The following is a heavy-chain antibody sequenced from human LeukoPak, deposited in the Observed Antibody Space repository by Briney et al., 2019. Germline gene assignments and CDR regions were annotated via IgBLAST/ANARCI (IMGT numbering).Heavy chain of an antibody. Sequence: GGSLRLSCAASGFTFSSYWMHWVRQAPGKGLVWVSRINSDGSSTSYADSVKGRFTISRDNAKNSLYLQMNSPRAEDTAVYYCASRAGYSSSWSAFDYWGQGTLVTVSS. V-gene: IGHV3-74*01. CDR1: GFTFSSYW. CDR3: ASRAGYSSSWSAFDY. D-gene: IGHD6-13*01. J-gene: IGHJ4*02. CDR2: INSDGSST.